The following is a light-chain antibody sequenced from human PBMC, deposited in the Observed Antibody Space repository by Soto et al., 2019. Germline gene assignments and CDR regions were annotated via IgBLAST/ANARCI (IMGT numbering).Light chain of an antibody. J-gene: IGLJ1*01. CDR1: SSDVGGYNY. CDR2: EVN. CDR3: SSYAGSSNV. Sequence: QSALTQPPSASGSPGQSVAISCTGTSSDVGGYNYVSWYQQHPGKAPKLMIDEVNNRPSGVPDRFSGSKSGNTASLTVSGLQAEDEADDYCSSYAGSSNVFGTGTKVTVL. V-gene: IGLV2-8*01.